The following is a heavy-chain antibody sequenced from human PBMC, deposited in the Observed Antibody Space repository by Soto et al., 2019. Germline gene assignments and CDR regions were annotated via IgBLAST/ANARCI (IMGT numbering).Heavy chain of an antibody. CDR3: VREIASGV. CDR1: GFTFTSYW. D-gene: IGHD3-3*01. J-gene: IGHJ6*04. CDR2: INKDGSEN. Sequence: EVQVVESGGGLVQPGGSLRLSCAASGFTFTSYWMTWVRQAPGRGLEWVANINKDGSENSYVDSVKGRSTISTETAKSSLQLHMNSLRADVRAVFYCVREIASGVWGTGDGVSVSS. V-gene: IGHV3-7*01.